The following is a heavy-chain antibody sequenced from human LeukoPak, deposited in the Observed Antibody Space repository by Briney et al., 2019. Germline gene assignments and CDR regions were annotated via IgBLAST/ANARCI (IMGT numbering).Heavy chain of an antibody. Sequence: PSETLSLTCTVSGGSISSSSYYWGWIRQPPGKGLEWIGSIYYSGSTYYNPSLKSRVTISVDTSKNQFSLKLSSVTAADTAVYYCARLRSWYGAAFDYWGQGTLVTVSS. J-gene: IGHJ4*02. CDR1: GGSISSSSYY. V-gene: IGHV4-39*07. D-gene: IGHD6-13*01. CDR2: IYYSGST. CDR3: ARLRSWYGAAFDY.